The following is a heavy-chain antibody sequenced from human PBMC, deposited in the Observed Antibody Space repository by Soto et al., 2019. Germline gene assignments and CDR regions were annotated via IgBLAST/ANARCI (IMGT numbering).Heavy chain of an antibody. J-gene: IGHJ5*02. CDR2: ISQSGST. Sequence: SETLSLTCAVYGGSFSGYYWNWIRQPPGKGLEWIGEISQSGSTNYNPSLKGRVTISVDTSKNQFSLKLSSLTAADASVYYCARGRSVRPTSPFRPQFRRSCFDPCGPGTLVTVSS. CDR3: ARGRSVRPTSPFRPQFRRSCFDP. V-gene: IGHV4-34*01. CDR1: GGSFSGYY. D-gene: IGHD6-6*01.